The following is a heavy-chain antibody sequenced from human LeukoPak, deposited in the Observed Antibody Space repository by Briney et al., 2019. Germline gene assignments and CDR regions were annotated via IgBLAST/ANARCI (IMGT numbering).Heavy chain of an antibody. CDR1: GGSIRSSYYY. CDR3: ARGGSSWYGSWFDY. Sequence: KPSETLSLTCTVSGGSIRSSYYYWGWIRQPPGKGLEWIGSIYDSGSTYYNPSLKSRVTISVDTSKNQFSLKLNSVTAADTAVYYCARGGSSWYGSWFDYWGQGTLVTVSS. V-gene: IGHV4-39*07. CDR2: IYDSGST. J-gene: IGHJ4*02. D-gene: IGHD6-13*01.